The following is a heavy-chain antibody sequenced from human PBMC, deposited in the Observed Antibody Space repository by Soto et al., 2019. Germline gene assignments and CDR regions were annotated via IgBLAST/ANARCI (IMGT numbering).Heavy chain of an antibody. CDR3: ARGSSIAGLYYGMDV. CDR2: NYYSGIT. V-gene: IGHV4-31*03. J-gene: IGHJ6*02. D-gene: IGHD6-6*01. CDR1: GGSISSGGYY. Sequence: QVQLQESGPGLVKPSQTLSLTCTVSGGSISSGGYYWTWIRQHPGKGLEWIGYNYYSGITYYNPSLKSRVTXSVATSXXPYSLKLSSVTAADTAVYYCARGSSIAGLYYGMDVWGQGTTVTVSS.